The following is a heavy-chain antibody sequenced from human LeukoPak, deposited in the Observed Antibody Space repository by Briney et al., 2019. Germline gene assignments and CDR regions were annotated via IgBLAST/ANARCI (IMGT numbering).Heavy chain of an antibody. CDR2: INSDGRST. V-gene: IGHV3-74*01. Sequence: GGSLRLSCAASGFTVSSNYMSWVRQVPGKGLVWVSRINSDGRSTSYADSVKGRFTVSRDNAKKTLYLQMNSLTAEDTAVYYCARDPNSSSWYDYWGQGTLVTVSS. CDR3: ARDPNSSSWYDY. D-gene: IGHD6-6*01. J-gene: IGHJ4*02. CDR1: GFTVSSNY.